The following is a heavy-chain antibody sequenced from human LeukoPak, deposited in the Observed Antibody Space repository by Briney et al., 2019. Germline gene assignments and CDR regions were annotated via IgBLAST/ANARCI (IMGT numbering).Heavy chain of an antibody. D-gene: IGHD1-20*01. CDR3: ASAITGQYYYYYYMDV. CDR2: IIPILGIA. CDR1: GGTFSSYA. Sequence: SVKVSCKASGGTFSSYAISWVRQAPGQGLEWMGRIIPILGIANYAQKFQGRVTITADKSTSTAYMELSSLRSEDTAVYYCASAITGQYYYYYYMDVWGKGTTVTVSS. J-gene: IGHJ6*03. V-gene: IGHV1-69*04.